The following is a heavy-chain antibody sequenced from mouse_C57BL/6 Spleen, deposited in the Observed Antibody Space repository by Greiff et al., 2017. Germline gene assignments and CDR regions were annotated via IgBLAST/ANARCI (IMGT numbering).Heavy chain of an antibody. Sequence: VQVVESGPGLVAPSQSLSITCTVSGFSLTSYGVSWVRQPPGKGLEWLGVIWGDGSTNYHSDLICRLSIRKDNSKSQVFLKLNRLQTDDTATYYCAKHTYDYDEAYFGCWGQSTTLTVSS. J-gene: IGHJ2*01. D-gene: IGHD2-4*01. CDR3: AKHTYDYDEAYFGC. V-gene: IGHV2-3*01. CDR1: GFSLTSYG. CDR2: IWGDGST.